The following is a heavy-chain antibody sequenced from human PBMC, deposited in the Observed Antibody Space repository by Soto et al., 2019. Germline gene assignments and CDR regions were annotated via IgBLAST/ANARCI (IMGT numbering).Heavy chain of an antibody. CDR1: GFTFSSYG. CDR3: AKRPGFDPWYYYGSGSYYKPNWFDP. Sequence: QVQLVESGGGVVQPGRSLRLSCAASGFTFSSYGMHWVRQAPGKGLEWVAVISYDGSNKYYADSVKGRFTISRDNSKNTLYLQMNSLRAEDTAVYYCAKRPGFDPWYYYGSGSYYKPNWFDPWGQGTLVTVSS. J-gene: IGHJ5*02. D-gene: IGHD3-10*01. CDR2: ISYDGSNK. V-gene: IGHV3-30*18.